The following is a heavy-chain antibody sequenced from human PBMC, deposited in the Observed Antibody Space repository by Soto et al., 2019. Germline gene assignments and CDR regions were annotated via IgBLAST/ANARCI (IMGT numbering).Heavy chain of an antibody. J-gene: IGHJ4*02. D-gene: IGHD6-19*01. Sequence: EVQLVESGGGLVQPGRSLRLSCAASGFTFDDYAMHWVRQAPGKGLEWVSGLSWNGASIDYADSVKGRFTISRDKAKNSLYLQMNSMRPEDTDLYYCAKAESSGWYDDFDFWGQGILVIVSS. CDR2: LSWNGASI. CDR3: AKAESSGWYDDFDF. V-gene: IGHV3-9*01. CDR1: GFTFDDYA.